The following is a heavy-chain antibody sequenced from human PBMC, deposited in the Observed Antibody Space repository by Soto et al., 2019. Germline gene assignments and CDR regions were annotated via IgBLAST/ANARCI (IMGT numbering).Heavy chain of an antibody. V-gene: IGHV1-69*01. Sequence: QVQLVQSGAEVKKPGSSVKVSCKASGGTFSSYAISWVRQAPGQGLEWMGGIIPIFGTANYAQKFQGRVTITADECTRTAYMELGSLRSEDTAVYYCARLGQFRGPAFDIWGQGTMVTVSS. CDR2: IIPIFGTA. CDR1: GGTFSSYA. D-gene: IGHD3-16*01. J-gene: IGHJ3*02. CDR3: ARLGQFRGPAFDI.